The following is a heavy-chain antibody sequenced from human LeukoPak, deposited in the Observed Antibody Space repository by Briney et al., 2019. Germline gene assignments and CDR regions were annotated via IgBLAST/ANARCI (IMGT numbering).Heavy chain of an antibody. Sequence: GGSLRLSCAASGFNFNNYDMHWVRQAPGKGLEWVAVISIDGKKSYYADSVKGRFTISRDNSKSTLFLQMNSLRAEDTAVYYCARVGCSSTSCYREYYYYGMDVWGQGTTVTVSS. CDR3: ARVGCSSTSCYREYYYYGMDV. CDR1: GFNFNNYD. J-gene: IGHJ6*02. CDR2: ISIDGKKS. D-gene: IGHD2-2*02. V-gene: IGHV3-30*03.